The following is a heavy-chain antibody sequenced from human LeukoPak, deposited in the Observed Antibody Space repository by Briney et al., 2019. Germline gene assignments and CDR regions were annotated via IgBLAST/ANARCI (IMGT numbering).Heavy chain of an antibody. V-gene: IGHV4-34*01. CDR3: ARGRDYYDSSGYYYRSDFDY. D-gene: IGHD3-22*01. Sequence: PSETLSLTCAVYGGSFSGYYWSWIRQPPGKGLEWIGEINHSGSTNYNPSLKSRVTISVDTSKNQFSLKLSSVTAADTAVYYCARGRDYYDSSGYYYRSDFDYWGQGTLVTVSS. J-gene: IGHJ4*02. CDR2: INHSGST. CDR1: GGSFSGYY.